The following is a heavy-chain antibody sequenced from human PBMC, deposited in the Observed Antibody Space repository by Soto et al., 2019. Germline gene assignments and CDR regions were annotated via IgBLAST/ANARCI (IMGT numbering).Heavy chain of an antibody. V-gene: IGHV5-51*01. D-gene: IGHD4-4*01. CDR1: GYSFTTYW. Sequence: GESLKISCKASGYSFTTYWIAWVRQMPGKGLEWMGIINPGDSDIRYSPSFQGQVTISADNSISTAYLQWSSLKASDTAMYYCARHEQFYYYYYGMDVWGQGTTVTVSS. CDR3: ARHEQFYYYYYGMDV. CDR2: INPGDSDI. J-gene: IGHJ6*02.